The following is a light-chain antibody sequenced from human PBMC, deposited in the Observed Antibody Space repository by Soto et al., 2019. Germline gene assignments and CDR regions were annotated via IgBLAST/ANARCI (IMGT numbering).Light chain of an antibody. V-gene: IGKV1-5*01. CDR3: QQYITYLYT. J-gene: IGKJ2*01. CDR2: DAS. CDR1: QSVSEW. Sequence: DFQMTQSPSTLSASVGDRVTITCRASQSVSEWLAWYQQKPGKPPKLLIYDASTLASGVPSRFSGSGSSSGTDFSLVISSLQPDDSATYYCQQYITYLYTFGQGTKVEIK.